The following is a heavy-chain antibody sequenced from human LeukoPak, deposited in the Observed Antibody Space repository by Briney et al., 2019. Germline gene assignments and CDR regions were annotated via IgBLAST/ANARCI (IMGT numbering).Heavy chain of an antibody. CDR2: ISSSGSTI. J-gene: IGHJ4*02. D-gene: IGHD2-2*02. CDR1: GFTFSDYY. Sequence: GGSLRLSCAASGFTFSDYYMSWIRQAPGKGLEWVSYISSSGSTIYYADSVKGRFTISRDNAKNSLYLQMNSLRAEDTAVYYCARHYPYCSSTSCYTFDYWGQGTLVTVSS. CDR3: ARHYPYCSSTSCYTFDY. V-gene: IGHV3-11*04.